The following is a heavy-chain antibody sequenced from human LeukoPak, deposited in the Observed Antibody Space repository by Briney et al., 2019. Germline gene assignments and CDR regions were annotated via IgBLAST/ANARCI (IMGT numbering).Heavy chain of an antibody. CDR3: ARGGHMVRGAFDI. V-gene: IGHV3-33*05. Sequence: GRSLRLSCAASGFTFSNYDMHWVRQAPGKGLEWVAVISYDGSNKYSADSVKGRFTISRDNSENTLFLQMNSLRAEDTAVYYCARGGHMVRGAFDIWGQGTMVTVSS. D-gene: IGHD3-10*01. CDR1: GFTFSNYD. CDR2: ISYDGSNK. J-gene: IGHJ3*02.